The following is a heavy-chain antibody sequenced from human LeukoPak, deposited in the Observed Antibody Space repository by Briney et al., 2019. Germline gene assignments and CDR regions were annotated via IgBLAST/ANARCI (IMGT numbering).Heavy chain of an antibody. CDR1: GYTFTSYG. CDR2: INPSGGST. Sequence: ASVKVSCKASGYTFTSYGISWVRPAPGQGLEWMGIINPSGGSTSYAQKFQGRVTMTRDTSTSTVYMELSSLRPEDTAVYYCAREGGGGSLAYYYYGMDVWGQGTTVTVSS. CDR3: AREGGGGSLAYYYYGMDV. V-gene: IGHV1-46*01. D-gene: IGHD1-26*01. J-gene: IGHJ6*02.